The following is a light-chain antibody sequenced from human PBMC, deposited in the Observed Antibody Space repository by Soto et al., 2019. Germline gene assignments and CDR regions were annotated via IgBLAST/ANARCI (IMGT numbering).Light chain of an antibody. Sequence: DIQMTQSPSSLSASVGDRVTITCQASQDISNYLNWYQQKPGKAPKLLIYDASNLETGVPSRFSGSVSVTDFTFTISSLQPEDIATYYCQQYDNLPKFTCGQGTRLEIK. J-gene: IGKJ5*01. CDR2: DAS. CDR3: QQYDNLPKFT. CDR1: QDISNY. V-gene: IGKV1-33*01.